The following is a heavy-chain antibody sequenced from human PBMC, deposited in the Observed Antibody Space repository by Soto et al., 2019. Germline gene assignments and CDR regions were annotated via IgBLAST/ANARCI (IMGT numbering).Heavy chain of an antibody. D-gene: IGHD5-12*01. J-gene: IGHJ4*02. CDR1: GGSFSGYY. Sequence: PSETLSLTCAVYGGSFSGYYWSWIRQPPGKGLEWIGEINHSGSTNYNPSLKSRVTISVDTSKNQFSLKLSSVTAADTAVYYCARMGRDGYNYVSYFDYWGQGTLVNVS. CDR2: INHSGST. V-gene: IGHV4-34*01. CDR3: ARMGRDGYNYVSYFDY.